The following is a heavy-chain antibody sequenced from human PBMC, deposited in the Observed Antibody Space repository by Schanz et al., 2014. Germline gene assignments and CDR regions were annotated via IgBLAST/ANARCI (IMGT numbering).Heavy chain of an antibody. CDR2: ITAYNGDT. V-gene: IGHV1-18*01. Sequence: QVQLVQSEAEVKKPGASVKVSCKASGYTFTSHGISWVRQAPGQGLEWMGWITAYNGDTNYALKLQGRVTMTTDTSTGTAYMELRSLRSDDTALYYCTRGGYSYALSAFDIWGQGTMVTVAS. D-gene: IGHD5-18*01. CDR1: GYTFTSHG. J-gene: IGHJ3*02. CDR3: TRGGYSYALSAFDI.